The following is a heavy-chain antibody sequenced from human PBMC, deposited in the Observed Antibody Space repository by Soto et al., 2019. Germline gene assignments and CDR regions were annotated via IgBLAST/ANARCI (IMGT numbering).Heavy chain of an antibody. Sequence: SETLSLTCTVSGGSISSSSYYWGWIRQPPGKGLEWIGSIYYSGSTYYNPSLKSRVTTSVDTSKNQFSLKLSSVTAADTAVYYCARHSIMRGSSWCWFDPWGQGTLVTVSS. J-gene: IGHJ5*02. D-gene: IGHD6-13*01. CDR2: IYYSGST. CDR3: ARHSIMRGSSWCWFDP. CDR1: GGSISSSSYY. V-gene: IGHV4-39*01.